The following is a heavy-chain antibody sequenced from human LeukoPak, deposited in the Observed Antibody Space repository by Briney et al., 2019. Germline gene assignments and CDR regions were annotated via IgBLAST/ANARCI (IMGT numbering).Heavy chain of an antibody. CDR2: IIPIFGTA. Sequence: GASVKVSCKASGGTFSSYAISWVRQAPGQGLEWMGGIIPIFGTANYAQKFQGRVTITADESTSTAYMELSSLRSEDTAVYYCARGGASYCGDDCRYMDYWGQGTLVTVSS. V-gene: IGHV1-69*13. D-gene: IGHD2-21*02. CDR1: GGTFSSYA. J-gene: IGHJ4*02. CDR3: ARGGASYCGDDCRYMDY.